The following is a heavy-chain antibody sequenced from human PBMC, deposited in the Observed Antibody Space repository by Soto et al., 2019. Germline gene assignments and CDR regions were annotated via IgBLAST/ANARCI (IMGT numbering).Heavy chain of an antibody. CDR1: GFRFSNYA. Sequence: EVHLLESGGGLVQPGGSLRLSCAASGFRFSNYAMSWVRQAPGKGLEWVSAITDSGDTTYYADSVKCRFTISRDNSKNMLYLQMSSLRAEDTAVYYCANRDTSMVTRYYYGMDVWGQGNTVTVSS. D-gene: IGHD5-18*01. CDR2: ITDSGDTT. CDR3: ANRDTSMVTRYYYGMDV. J-gene: IGHJ6*02. V-gene: IGHV3-23*01.